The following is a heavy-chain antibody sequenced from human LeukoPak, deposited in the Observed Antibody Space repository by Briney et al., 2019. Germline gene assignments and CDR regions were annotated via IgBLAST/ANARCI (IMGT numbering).Heavy chain of an antibody. Sequence: ASVKVSCKASGYTFTSYDINWVRQATGQGLEWMGWMNPNSGNTGYAQKFQGRVTITRNTSISTAYMELSSLRSEDTAVYYCATECSGGSCYPGGVRWFDPWGQGTLVTVSS. J-gene: IGHJ5*02. CDR3: ATECSGGSCYPGGVRWFDP. V-gene: IGHV1-8*03. CDR2: MNPNSGNT. CDR1: GYTFTSYD. D-gene: IGHD2-15*01.